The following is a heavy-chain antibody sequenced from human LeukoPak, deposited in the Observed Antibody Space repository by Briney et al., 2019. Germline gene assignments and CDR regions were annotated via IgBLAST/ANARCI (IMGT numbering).Heavy chain of an antibody. Sequence: PSETLSLTCAVSGGSISSGGYSWSWIRQPPGKGLEWIGYIYHSGSTNYNPSLKSRVTISVDTSKNQFSLKLSSVTAADTAVYYCASQLQGYSYEYYIDYWGQGTLVTVSS. V-gene: IGHV4-30-2*01. D-gene: IGHD5-18*01. CDR1: GGSISSGGYS. J-gene: IGHJ4*02. CDR2: IYHSGST. CDR3: ASQLQGYSYEYYIDY.